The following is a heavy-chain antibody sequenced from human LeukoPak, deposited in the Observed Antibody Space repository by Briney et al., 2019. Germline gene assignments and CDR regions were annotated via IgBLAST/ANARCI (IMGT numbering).Heavy chain of an antibody. D-gene: IGHD5-18*01. J-gene: IGHJ4*02. CDR2: ISNDGSKK. Sequence: GGSLRLSCAASGFTFSSYGMHWVRQAPGKGLDWVAVISNDGSKKYYADSVKGRFTISRDNSKSTLSLQVCSLRTEDTAVYYCAKDRYSYAFEYSDSWGQGTLVTVSS. V-gene: IGHV3-30*18. CDR1: GFTFSSYG. CDR3: AKDRYSYAFEYSDS.